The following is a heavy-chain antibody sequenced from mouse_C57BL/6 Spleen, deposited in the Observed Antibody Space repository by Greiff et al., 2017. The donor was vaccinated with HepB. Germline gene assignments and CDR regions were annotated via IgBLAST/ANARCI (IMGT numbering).Heavy chain of an antibody. CDR2: IDPSDSET. CDR3: ARGKDGYSGAY. J-gene: IGHJ3*01. D-gene: IGHD2-3*01. V-gene: IGHV1-52*01. CDR1: GYTFTSYW. Sequence: VQLQQPGAELVRPGSSVKLSCKASGYTFTSYWMHWVKQRPIQGLEWIGNIDPSDSETHYNQKFKDKATLTVDKSSSTAYMQLSSLTSEDSAVYYCARGKDGYSGAYWGQGTLVTVSA.